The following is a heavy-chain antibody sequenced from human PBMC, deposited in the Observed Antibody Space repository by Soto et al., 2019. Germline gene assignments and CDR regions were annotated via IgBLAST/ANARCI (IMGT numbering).Heavy chain of an antibody. CDR2: IFWDDDK. CDR1: GFSLSTSGVG. CDR3: AHSPRDLYSSGWYHWFDP. D-gene: IGHD6-19*01. J-gene: IGHJ5*02. V-gene: IGHV2-5*02. Sequence: SGPTLVNPTQTLTLTCTFSGFSLSTSGVGVGWIRQPPGKALEWLALIFWDDDKRYSQSLKGRLTFTKDTSKNQVVLTMTNMDPVDTATYYCAHSPRDLYSSGWYHWFDPWGQGTLVTVSS.